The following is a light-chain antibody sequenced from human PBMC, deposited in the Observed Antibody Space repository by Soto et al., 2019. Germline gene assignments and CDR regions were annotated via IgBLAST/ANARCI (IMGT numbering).Light chain of an antibody. V-gene: IGKV3-11*01. CDR3: HQRQSWPRT. CDR2: LAA. CDR1: QALNTS. J-gene: IGKJ1*01. Sequence: EIVLTQSPATLSAFPGDRVTLSCRASQALNTSLAWYQHKPGQAPRLLIYLAAIRAAGVPARFSAWGSETDFTLTISDVEPEDFAVYYCHQRQSWPRTFGQGTKVDIK.